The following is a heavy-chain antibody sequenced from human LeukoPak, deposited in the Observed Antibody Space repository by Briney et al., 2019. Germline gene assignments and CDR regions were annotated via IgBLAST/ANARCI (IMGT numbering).Heavy chain of an antibody. CDR2: IRGDGYEK. CDR3: ARSVWPEDY. J-gene: IGHJ4*02. CDR1: GFTFSSYW. V-gene: IGHV3-7*01. D-gene: IGHD1-14*01. Sequence: GGSLRPSCAASGFTFSSYWMSWVRQAPGKGLDWVANIRGDGYEKHYVDSVKGRFTISRDNAKNLVFLQMDSLRDEDTAVYYCARSVWPEDYWGQGTLVTVSS.